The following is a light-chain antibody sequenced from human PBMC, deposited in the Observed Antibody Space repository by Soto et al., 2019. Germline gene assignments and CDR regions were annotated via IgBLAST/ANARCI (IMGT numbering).Light chain of an antibody. V-gene: IGLV2-11*01. Sequence: QSALTQPRSVSGSPGQSVTISCIATSSDVGGYNYVSWYQQHPGKAPKLMIYDVSKRPSGVPDRFSGSKSGNTASLTISGLQAEDEADYYCCSYAGSYTWVFGGGTKLTVL. J-gene: IGLJ3*02. CDR3: CSYAGSYTWV. CDR1: SSDVGGYNY. CDR2: DVS.